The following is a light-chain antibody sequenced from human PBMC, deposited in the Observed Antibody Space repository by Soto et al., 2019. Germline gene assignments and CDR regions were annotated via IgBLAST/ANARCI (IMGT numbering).Light chain of an antibody. V-gene: IGKV1-5*03. CDR2: KAS. CDR1: QSISSW. Sequence: DIQMTQSPSTLSASVGDRVTITCRASQSISSWLAWYQQKPGKAPKLMIYKASSLESGVPSRFSGSGSGTEFTLTISSLQPDDFATYYCQHSNSYPGTFGPGTKVDIK. J-gene: IGKJ3*01. CDR3: QHSNSYPGT.